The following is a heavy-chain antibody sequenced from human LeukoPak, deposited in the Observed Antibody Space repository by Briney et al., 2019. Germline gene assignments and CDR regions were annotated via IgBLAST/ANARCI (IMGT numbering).Heavy chain of an antibody. CDR3: ARAPRAENWFDP. CDR1: GGSISSGSYY. D-gene: IGHD6-6*01. CDR2: IYTSGST. J-gene: IGHJ5*02. Sequence: PSETLSLTCTVSGGSISSGSYYWSWIRQPAGKGLEWIGRIYTSGSTNCNPSLKSRVTISVDTSKNQFSLKLSSVTAADTAVYYCARAPRAENWFDPWGQGNLVTVSS. V-gene: IGHV4-61*02.